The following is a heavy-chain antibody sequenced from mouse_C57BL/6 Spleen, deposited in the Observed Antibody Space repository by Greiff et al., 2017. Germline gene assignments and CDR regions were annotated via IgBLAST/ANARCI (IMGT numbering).Heavy chain of an antibody. CDR1: GYTFTSYW. V-gene: IGHV1-64*01. J-gene: IGHJ1*03. Sequence: VQLQQPGAELVKPGASVKLSCKASGYTFTSYWMHWVKQRPGQGLEWIGMIHPTSGSTNYNEKFKSKATLTVDKSSSTAYMQLSSLTSEDSAVYYCARNPHYYGSSYGYFDVWGTGTTVTVSS. D-gene: IGHD1-1*01. CDR3: ARNPHYYGSSYGYFDV. CDR2: IHPTSGST.